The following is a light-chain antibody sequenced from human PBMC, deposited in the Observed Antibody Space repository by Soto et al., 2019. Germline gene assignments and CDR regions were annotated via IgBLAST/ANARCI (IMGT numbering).Light chain of an antibody. CDR1: SSDVGGHNY. J-gene: IGLJ1*01. Sequence: QSVLTQPASVSGSPGQSITISCTGTSSDVGGHNYVSWYQHHADKAPKLMIYEVSNRPSGVSNRFSGSKSGNTASLTIYGLQAEDEADYYCSPFSSSSTLYVFGTGTKVTVL. CDR2: EVS. CDR3: SPFSSSSTLYV. V-gene: IGLV2-14*01.